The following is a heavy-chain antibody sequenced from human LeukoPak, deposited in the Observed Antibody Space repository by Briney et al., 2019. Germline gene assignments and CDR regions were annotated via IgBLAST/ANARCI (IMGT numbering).Heavy chain of an antibody. CDR2: TSYDGSNK. J-gene: IGHJ4*02. CDR3: ARDYSGNPGAY. Sequence: ERSLRLSCAASGFTFSGYALHWVRQAPGKGLEWVAITSYDGSNKSYADSVKGRFTISRDSSKNTLYLQMNSLRTEDTAVYYCARDYSGNPGAYWGQGTLVTVSS. V-gene: IGHV3-30-3*01. D-gene: IGHD1-26*01. CDR1: GFTFSGYA.